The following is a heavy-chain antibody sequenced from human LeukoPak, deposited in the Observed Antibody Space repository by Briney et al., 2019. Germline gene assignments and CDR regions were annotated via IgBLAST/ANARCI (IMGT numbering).Heavy chain of an antibody. CDR1: GGSISSYY. J-gene: IGHJ4*02. CDR2: IYHSGST. Sequence: SETLSLTCTVSGGSISSYYWSWIRQPPGKGLEWIGYIYHSGSTNHNPSLKSRVTISVDTSKNQFSLKLSSVTAADTAVYYCAGAMGYSGSSYFDYWGQGTLVTVSS. CDR3: AGAMGYSGSSYFDY. D-gene: IGHD1-26*01. V-gene: IGHV4-59*01.